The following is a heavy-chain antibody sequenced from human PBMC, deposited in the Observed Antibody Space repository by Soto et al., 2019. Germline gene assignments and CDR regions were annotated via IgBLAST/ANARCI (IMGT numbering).Heavy chain of an antibody. J-gene: IGHJ4*02. V-gene: IGHV3-72*01. CDR2: SRDRANGYTT. D-gene: IGHD2-21*01. CDR1: GFTLSDHY. CDR3: GRSRSASSHIAFDF. Sequence: EVQLVESGGDLVQPGGSLRLSCEASGFTLSDHYMDWVRQAPGKGLEWVGRSRDRANGYTTEYAASVKCRFTISRDDSKNSLYLQMIRLKTEDTAVYYCGRSRSASSHIAFDFWGQGTLLTVSS.